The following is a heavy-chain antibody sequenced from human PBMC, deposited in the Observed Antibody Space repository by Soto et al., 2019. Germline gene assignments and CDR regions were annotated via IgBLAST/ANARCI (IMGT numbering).Heavy chain of an antibody. V-gene: IGHV3-23*01. J-gene: IGHJ4*02. CDR1: GFTFSRYA. CDR3: AKDWMITSDPHDW. Sequence: GGSLRLSCAASGFTFSRYAMSWVRQAPGKGLEWVSVITGNGDNTDYADFVKGRFTISRDNSKNTLFLQMNSLRAEDTAIYYCAKDWMITSDPHDWCGQGSRVTVSS. D-gene: IGHD3-16*01. CDR2: ITGNGDNT.